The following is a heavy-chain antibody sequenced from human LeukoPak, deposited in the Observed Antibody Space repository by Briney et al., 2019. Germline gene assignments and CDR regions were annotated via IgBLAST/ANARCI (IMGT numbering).Heavy chain of an antibody. J-gene: IGHJ5*02. V-gene: IGHV4-31*03. D-gene: IGHD6-13*01. CDR2: IYYSGST. CDR3: ARERYSSSWYGSNWFDP. CDR1: GGSISSGGYY. Sequence: SETLSLTCTVSGGSISSGGYYWSWIRQHPGKGLEWIGYIYYSGSTYYNPSLKSRVTISVDTSKNQFSLKLSSVTATDTAVYYCARERYSSSWYGSNWFDPWGQGTLVIVSS.